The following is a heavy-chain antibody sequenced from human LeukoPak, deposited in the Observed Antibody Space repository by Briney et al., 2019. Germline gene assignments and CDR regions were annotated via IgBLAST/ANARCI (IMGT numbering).Heavy chain of an antibody. CDR1: GGSISSSSYY. D-gene: IGHD3-22*01. CDR3: ARGGPTYYYDSSGYPLDY. Sequence: SETLSLTCTVSGGSISSSSYYWGWIRQPPGKGLEWIGSLYYSGSTYYNPSLKSRVTMSVDTSKNQFSLKMNSATAADTAVYFCARGGPTYYYDSSGYPLDYWGQGTLVTVSS. J-gene: IGHJ4*02. V-gene: IGHV4-39*07. CDR2: LYYSGST.